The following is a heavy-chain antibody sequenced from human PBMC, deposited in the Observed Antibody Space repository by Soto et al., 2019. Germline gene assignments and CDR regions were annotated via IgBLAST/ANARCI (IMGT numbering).Heavy chain of an antibody. D-gene: IGHD5-18*01. Sequence: PGGSLRLSCAASGFTFYYYAMHWVRQAPGKGLEWVSGISWNSGSIGYADSVKGRFTISRDNAKNSLKLQMNSLRAEDTALYYCAKAVGSYGNFDYWGQGTLVTVSS. CDR2: ISWNSGSI. CDR3: AKAVGSYGNFDY. J-gene: IGHJ4*02. CDR1: GFTFYYYA. V-gene: IGHV3-9*01.